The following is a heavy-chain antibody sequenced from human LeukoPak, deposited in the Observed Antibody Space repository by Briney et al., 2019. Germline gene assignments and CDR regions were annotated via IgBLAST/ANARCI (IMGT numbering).Heavy chain of an antibody. D-gene: IGHD2-2*01. CDR1: GFTFSNSA. J-gene: IGHJ4*02. V-gene: IGHV3-23*01. CDR3: AKVVVYVYFDV. Sequence: PGGSLRLSCAASGFTFSNSAMAWVRQTAGKGLEWVSLISGSGTDTYYADAVKGRFTISRDNSENTVYLQIDSLRAEDTAVYYCAKVVVYVYFDVWGQGSLVTVSS. CDR2: ISGSGTDT.